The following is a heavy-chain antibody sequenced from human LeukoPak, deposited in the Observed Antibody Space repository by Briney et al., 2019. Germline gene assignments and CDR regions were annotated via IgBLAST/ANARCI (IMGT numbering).Heavy chain of an antibody. D-gene: IGHD3-22*01. CDR1: GFTFSSYA. CDR3: AKDLDYDSSGYDY. J-gene: IGHJ4*02. V-gene: IGHV3-23*01. Sequence: GGSLRLSCAASGFTFSSYAMTWVRQAPGKGLEWVSSISGSGGSTYYADSVKGRFTISRDNSKNTLYLQMNSLRAEDTAVYYCAKDLDYDSSGYDYWGQGTLVTVSS. CDR2: ISGSGGST.